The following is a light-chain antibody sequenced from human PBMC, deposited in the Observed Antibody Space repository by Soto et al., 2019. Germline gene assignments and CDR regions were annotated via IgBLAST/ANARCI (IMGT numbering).Light chain of an antibody. CDR1: QSVSSN. CDR3: QQFYNWPRT. J-gene: IGKJ1*01. V-gene: IGKV3-15*01. Sequence: EIVMTQSPGTLSVSPEERATLSCRASQSVSSNLAWYQQKPGQAPRLLIYGASTRATGIPARFSGSGSETEFTLTISSLQSEDFAVYYCQQFYNWPRTFGQGTKVDIK. CDR2: GAS.